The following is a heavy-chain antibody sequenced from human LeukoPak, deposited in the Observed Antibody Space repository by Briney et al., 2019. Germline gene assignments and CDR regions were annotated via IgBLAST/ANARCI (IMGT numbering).Heavy chain of an antibody. D-gene: IGHD2-2*01. CDR3: ARAKLGYCSSTSCYATDAFDI. CDR1: GYTFTSYG. V-gene: IGHV1-18*01. CDR2: ISAYNGNT. J-gene: IGHJ3*02. Sequence: ASVKVSCKASGYTFTSYGISWVRQAPGRGLEWMGWISAYNGNTTYAQKLQGRVTMTTGTSTSTAYMELRSLRSDDTAVYYCARAKLGYCSSTSCYATDAFDIWGQGTMVTVSS.